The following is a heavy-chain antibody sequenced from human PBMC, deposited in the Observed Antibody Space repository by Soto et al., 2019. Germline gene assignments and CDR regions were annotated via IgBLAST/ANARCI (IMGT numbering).Heavy chain of an antibody. CDR3: ARRYGVAFDI. J-gene: IGHJ3*02. CDR2: IYYSGST. V-gene: IGHV4-59*08. D-gene: IGHD4-17*01. CDR1: GGSISSYY. Sequence: QVQLQESGPGLVKPSETLSLTCTVSGGSISSYYWSWIRQPPGKGLEWIGYIYYSGSTNYNPSLKSRFPVSVDTSKNQFSLQLSSVTAADTAVYYCARRYGVAFDIWGQGTMVTVSS.